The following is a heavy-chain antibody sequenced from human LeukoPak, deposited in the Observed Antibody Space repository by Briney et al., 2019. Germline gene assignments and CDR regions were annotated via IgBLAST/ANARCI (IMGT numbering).Heavy chain of an antibody. D-gene: IGHD6-13*01. CDR3: ATYSSSYYYYGMDV. CDR1: GYTFTSYG. V-gene: IGHV1-18*01. J-gene: IGHJ6*02. Sequence: ASVKVSCKASGYTFTSYGISWVRQAPGQGLEWMGWISAYNGNTNYAQKLQGRVTMTRNTSISTAYMELSSLRSEDTAVYYCATYSSSYYYYGMDVWGQGTTVTVSS. CDR2: ISAYNGNT.